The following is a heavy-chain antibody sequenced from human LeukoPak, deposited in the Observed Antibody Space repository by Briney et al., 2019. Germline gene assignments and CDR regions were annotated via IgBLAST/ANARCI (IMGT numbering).Heavy chain of an antibody. D-gene: IGHD3-22*01. J-gene: IGHJ4*02. CDR1: GFTFSSYW. Sequence: GGSLRLSCAASGFTFSSYWMYWVRQAPGKGLVWVSRINSDGSTTSYADSVKGRFTISRDNAKNSLYLQMNSLRAEDTAVYYCARDGHDSSGYYWDYWGQGTLVTVSS. V-gene: IGHV3-74*01. CDR2: INSDGSTT. CDR3: ARDGHDSSGYYWDY.